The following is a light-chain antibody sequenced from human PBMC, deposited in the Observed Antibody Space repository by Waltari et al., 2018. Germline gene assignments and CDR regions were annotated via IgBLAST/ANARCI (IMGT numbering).Light chain of an antibody. J-gene: IGLJ3*02. V-gene: IGLV8-61*01. CDR2: KAD. Sequence: CYHQTPGQAPRTLVYKADARPPGVPDRLSGCIHGNTAAPIITRAQADDESAYYCAQDMGSGIWVFGGGTRLTVL. CDR3: AQDMGSGIWV.